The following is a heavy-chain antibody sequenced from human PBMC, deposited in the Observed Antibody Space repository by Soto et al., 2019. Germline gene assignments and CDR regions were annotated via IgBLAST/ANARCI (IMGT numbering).Heavy chain of an antibody. D-gene: IGHD4-17*01. V-gene: IGHV4-30-4*01. CDR1: GGSVSIGDYL. CDR3: ARARGGDSGDYASLFDR. CDR2: IHDSGNT. J-gene: IGHJ5*02. Sequence: VQLQESGPGLVTPSQTLSLTCTVFGGSVSIGDYLWSWIRQRPGKGLEWIGYIHDSGNTYYNPSLKIRFTISLDTSKNQFSLKVTSMTAADTAVYFCARARGGDSGDYASLFDRWGQGNLVTVSS.